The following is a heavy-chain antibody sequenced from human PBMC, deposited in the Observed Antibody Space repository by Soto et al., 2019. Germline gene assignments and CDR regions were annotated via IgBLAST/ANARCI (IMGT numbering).Heavy chain of an antibody. CDR1: GYTFTSYG. Sequence: ASVKVSCKASGYTFTSYGISWVRQAPGQGLEWMGWISAYNGNTNYVQKLQGRVTMTTDASTNTAYMELRSLRSDDTAVYYCARGSSSSWEQDYYYYGMDVWGQGTTVTVSS. D-gene: IGHD6-13*01. CDR2: ISAYNGNT. CDR3: ARGSSSSWEQDYYYYGMDV. J-gene: IGHJ6*02. V-gene: IGHV1-18*04.